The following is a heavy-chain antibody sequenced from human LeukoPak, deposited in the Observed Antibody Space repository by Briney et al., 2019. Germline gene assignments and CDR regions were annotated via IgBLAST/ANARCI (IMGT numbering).Heavy chain of an antibody. V-gene: IGHV3-53*01. CDR2: IYSDRST. J-gene: IGHJ1*01. CDR3: ARDSAFSSYSN. Sequence: GGSLRLSCTASGFTINNNYMSWVRQAPGKGLEWVAIIYSDRSTYYPESVKGRFTISRDDSKNMLLLQMDSPRVEDTAIYYCARDSAFSSYSNWGQGTLVTVSS. D-gene: IGHD2-15*01. CDR1: GFTINNNY.